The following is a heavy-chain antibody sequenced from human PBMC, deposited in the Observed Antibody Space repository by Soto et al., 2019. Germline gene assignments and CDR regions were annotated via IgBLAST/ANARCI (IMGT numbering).Heavy chain of an antibody. CDR2: ISSSGSTI. CDR3: ARFRGIAVADRVRNWFDP. D-gene: IGHD6-19*01. J-gene: IGHJ5*02. Sequence: GGSLRLSCAASGFTFSDYYMSWIRQAPGKGLEWVSYISSSGSTIYYADSVKGRFTISRDNAKNSLYLQMNSLRAEDTAVYYCARFRGIAVADRVRNWFDPWGQGTLVTVSS. CDR1: GFTFSDYY. V-gene: IGHV3-11*01.